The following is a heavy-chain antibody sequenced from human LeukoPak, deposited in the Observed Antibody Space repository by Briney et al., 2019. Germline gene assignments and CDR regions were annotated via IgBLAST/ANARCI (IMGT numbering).Heavy chain of an antibody. CDR3: ARDGSGYYYDSSGYYY. J-gene: IGHJ4*02. CDR1: GGTLSSYA. V-gene: IGHV1-69*06. D-gene: IGHD3-22*01. Sequence: SVKVSCKASGGTLSSYAISWVRQAPGQGLEWMGGIIPIFGTANYAQKFQGRVTITADKSTSTAYMELSSLRSEDTAVYYCARDGSGYYYDSSGYYYWGQGTLVTVSS. CDR2: IIPIFGTA.